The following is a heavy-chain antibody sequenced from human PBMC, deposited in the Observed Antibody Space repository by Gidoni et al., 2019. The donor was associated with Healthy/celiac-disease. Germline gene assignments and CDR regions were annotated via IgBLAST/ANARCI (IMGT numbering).Heavy chain of an antibody. D-gene: IGHD3-22*01. CDR1: GGTVSSYP. J-gene: IGHJ5*02. CDR2: IIPIRGIA. Sequence: QVQLVQSGAEVNKPWSSVTVSCKASGGTVSSYPISWVRQATGQWLEWMGRIIPIRGIANYAQKFQGNVTITADKSTSTAYMELSSLSSEDTAVYYCARDEGGSGYYYVLNGFDPWGQGTLVTVSS. CDR3: ARDEGGSGYYYVLNGFDP. V-gene: IGHV1-69*04.